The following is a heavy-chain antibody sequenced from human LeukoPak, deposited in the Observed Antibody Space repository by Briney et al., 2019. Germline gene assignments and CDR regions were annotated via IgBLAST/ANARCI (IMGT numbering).Heavy chain of an antibody. D-gene: IGHD2-8*01. CDR2: IYYSGST. CDR1: GGSLSSSSYY. J-gene: IGHJ4*02. V-gene: IGHV4-39*01. CDR3: ARRVFSSQGGGFDY. Sequence: SETLSLTCTVSGGSLSSSSYYWDWIRQPPGKGLEWIGSIYYSGSTYYNPSLKSRITISVDTSKSQFSLKLSSVTAADTAIYYCARRVFSSQGGGFDYWGQGTLVTVSS.